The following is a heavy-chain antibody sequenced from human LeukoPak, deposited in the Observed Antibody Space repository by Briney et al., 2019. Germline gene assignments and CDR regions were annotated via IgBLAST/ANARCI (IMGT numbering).Heavy chain of an antibody. CDR1: GFTFSSYW. V-gene: IGHV3-7*01. CDR2: IKPDGSEK. Sequence: GGSLRLSCAASGFTFSSYWMTWVRQAPGKGLECVANIKPDGSEKYYVGSVTGRFTISRDNAMNSLYLHMSSLSAEDTAVYYCTRTNVASPGARWGQGTLVTVSS. CDR3: TRTNVASPGAR. J-gene: IGHJ4*02. D-gene: IGHD2-21*01.